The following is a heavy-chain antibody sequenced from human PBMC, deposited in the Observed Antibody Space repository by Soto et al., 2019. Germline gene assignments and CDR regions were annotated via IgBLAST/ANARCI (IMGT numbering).Heavy chain of an antibody. Sequence: PSETLSLTCTVSGGSISSGGYYWSWIRQHPGKGLEWIGYIYYSGSTYYNPSLKSRVIISVDTSKNQFSLKLSSVTAADTAVYYCARTYDSSVFFGFWGQGTLVTVSS. D-gene: IGHD3-22*01. J-gene: IGHJ4*02. CDR1: GGSISSGGYY. V-gene: IGHV4-31*03. CDR3: ARTYDSSVFFGF. CDR2: IYYSGST.